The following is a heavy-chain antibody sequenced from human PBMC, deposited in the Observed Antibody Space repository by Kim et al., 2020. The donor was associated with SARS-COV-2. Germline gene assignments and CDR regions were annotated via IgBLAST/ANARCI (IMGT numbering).Heavy chain of an antibody. J-gene: IGHJ6*03. CDR1: GASINNNY. D-gene: IGHD2-8*01. V-gene: IGHV4-59*08. CDR3: GRNGVYLDV. CDR2: IHSTETT. Sequence: SETLSLTCTVSGASINNNYWTWIRQSPEKGLEWIGYIHSTETTEYNPSLEGRVTLSIDTSRNQFSLTLRSVTAADTAMYFCGRNGVYLDVWGTGTTVTVSS.